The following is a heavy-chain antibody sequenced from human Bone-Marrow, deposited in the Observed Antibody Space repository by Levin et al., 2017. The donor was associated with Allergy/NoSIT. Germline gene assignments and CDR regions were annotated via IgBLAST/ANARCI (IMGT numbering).Heavy chain of an antibody. D-gene: IGHD3-22*01. J-gene: IGHJ1*01. Sequence: SQTLSLTCSVSGGYLGSFYWGWIRPPPGKGLEWIGHIFYSGSTNYSPSLQSRVTISAATSKNQVSLKLTSVTAAATAVYYCARGAVITGLAIWGQGTLVTVSS. V-gene: IGHV4-59*13. CDR1: GGYLGSFY. CDR3: ARGAVITGLAI. CDR2: IFYSGST.